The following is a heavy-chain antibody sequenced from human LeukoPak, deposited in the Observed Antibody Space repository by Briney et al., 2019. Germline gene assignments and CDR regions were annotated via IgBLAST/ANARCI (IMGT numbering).Heavy chain of an antibody. CDR2: IKQDGSEK. Sequence: PGGSLRLSCAASGFTFSSYWMSWVRQAPGKGLEWVANIKQDGSEKYYVDSVKGRFTISRDNAKNSLYLQMNSLRAEDTAVYYCAREGTMVGYGDYVAPFDYWGQGTPVTVSS. CDR1: GFTFSSYW. D-gene: IGHD4-17*01. J-gene: IGHJ4*02. CDR3: AREGTMVGYGDYVAPFDY. V-gene: IGHV3-7*01.